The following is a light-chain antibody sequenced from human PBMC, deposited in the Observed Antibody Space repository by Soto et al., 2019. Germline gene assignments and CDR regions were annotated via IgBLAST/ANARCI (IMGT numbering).Light chain of an antibody. V-gene: IGKV3-11*01. CDR3: QQRSNWPFI. Sequence: EIVLTQYPATLSLSPGERATLSCRASQSVNTYLAWYQQKPGQAPRLLIYDASNRATGIPPRFSGSGSGTDFTLTIISLEPEDFAVYYCQQRSNWPFIFGQGTRLEI. CDR2: DAS. CDR1: QSVNTY. J-gene: IGKJ5*01.